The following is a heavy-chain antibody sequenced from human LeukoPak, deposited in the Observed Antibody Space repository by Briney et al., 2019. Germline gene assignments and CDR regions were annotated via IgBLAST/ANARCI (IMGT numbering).Heavy chain of an antibody. J-gene: IGHJ6*02. CDR3: ASPRNNPNRIAAAADYYYYGMDV. D-gene: IGHD6-13*01. CDR2: INPNSGGT. V-gene: IGHV1-2*02. Sequence: ASVNVSCKSSGYTFTGYYIHWVRQAPGQGLEWMGWINPNSGGTNYTQKFQGRVTMTRDTSISTAYMELSRLRSDDTAVYYCASPRNNPNRIAAAADYYYYGMDVWGQGTTVTVSS. CDR1: GYTFTGYY.